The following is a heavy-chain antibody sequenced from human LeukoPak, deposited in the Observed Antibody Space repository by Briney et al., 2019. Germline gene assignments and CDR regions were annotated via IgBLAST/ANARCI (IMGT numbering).Heavy chain of an antibody. CDR1: GYSFTSYW. CDR2: IYPGDSDT. CDR3: ARRSLGGDHGGWFDP. Sequence: PGESLKISCKGSGYSFTSYWVGWVRQMPGKGLEWMGIIYPGDSDTRYSPSFQGQVTISADKSISTAYLQWSSLKASDTAMYYCARRSLGGDHGGWFDPWGQGTLVTVSS. V-gene: IGHV5-51*01. D-gene: IGHD2-21*02. J-gene: IGHJ5*02.